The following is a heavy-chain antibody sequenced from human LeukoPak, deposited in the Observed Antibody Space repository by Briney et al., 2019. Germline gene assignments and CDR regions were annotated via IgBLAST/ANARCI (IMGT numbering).Heavy chain of an antibody. D-gene: IGHD2-15*01. CDR1: GFTLGSYG. J-gene: IGHJ3*02. V-gene: IGHV3-23*01. CDR2: ISGSGGST. Sequence: SGGSLRLSCAASGFTLGSYGMSWVRQAPGKGLEWVSAISGSGGSTYYADSVKGRFTISRDNSKNTLYLQMNSLRAEDTATYYCAKDGYCSGGNCYSANDAFDIWGQGTMVTVSS. CDR3: AKDGYCSGGNCYSANDAFDI.